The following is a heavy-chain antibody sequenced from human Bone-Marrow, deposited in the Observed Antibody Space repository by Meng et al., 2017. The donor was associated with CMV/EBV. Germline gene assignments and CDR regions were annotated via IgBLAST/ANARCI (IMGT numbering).Heavy chain of an antibody. CDR2: ISSSSSTI. Sequence: GGSLRLSCAASGFTFSSYSMNWVRQAPGKGLEWVSYISSSSSTIYYADSVKGRFTISRDNAKDSLFLQMNSLRAEDTAVYYCARYRTTADYWGQGTLVTVSS. J-gene: IGHJ4*02. D-gene: IGHD1-1*01. CDR1: GFTFSSYS. V-gene: IGHV3-48*04. CDR3: ARYRTTADY.